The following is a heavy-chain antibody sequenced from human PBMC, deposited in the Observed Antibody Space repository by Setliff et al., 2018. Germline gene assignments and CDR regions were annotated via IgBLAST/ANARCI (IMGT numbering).Heavy chain of an antibody. CDR1: GFTFSDYY. V-gene: IGHV3-11*04. D-gene: IGHD6-13*01. CDR2: ISSSSTI. J-gene: IGHJ2*01. CDR3: ARGPQTSRAHSSLPHFDL. Sequence: GGSLRLSCAASGFTFSDYYMNWVRQAPGKGLEWVSSISSSSTIYYADSVKGRFTISRDNAKNSLYLQMNSLRAEDTAVYYCARGPQTSRAHSSLPHFDLWGRGTLVTVSS.